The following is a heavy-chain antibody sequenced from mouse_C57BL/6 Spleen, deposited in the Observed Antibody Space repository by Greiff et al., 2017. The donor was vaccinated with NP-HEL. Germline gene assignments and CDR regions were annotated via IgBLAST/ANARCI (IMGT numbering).Heavy chain of an antibody. Sequence: VQLQESGAELVKPGASVKISCKASGYAFSSYWMNWVKQRPGKGLEWIGQIYPGDGDTNYNGKFKGKATLTADKSSSTAYMQLSSLTSEDSAVYFCARETAQAWFAYWGQGTLVTVSA. CDR1: GYAFSSYW. CDR2: IYPGDGDT. J-gene: IGHJ3*01. V-gene: IGHV1-80*01. CDR3: ARETAQAWFAY. D-gene: IGHD3-2*02.